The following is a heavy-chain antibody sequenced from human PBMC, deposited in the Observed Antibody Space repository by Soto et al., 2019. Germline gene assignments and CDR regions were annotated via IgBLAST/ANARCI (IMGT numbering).Heavy chain of an antibody. CDR3: ARETGEYFDY. CDR2: IKKDETER. CDR1: GFSLSNYW. Sequence: GGSLRLSCEASGFSLSNYWMSWVRQAPGKGLEWVANIKKDETERYYVDSVMGRFTISRDNSKNSLFLQMNSLRAEDTAVYYCARETGEYFDYWGQGTLVTVSS. V-gene: IGHV3-7*01. D-gene: IGHD7-27*01. J-gene: IGHJ4*02.